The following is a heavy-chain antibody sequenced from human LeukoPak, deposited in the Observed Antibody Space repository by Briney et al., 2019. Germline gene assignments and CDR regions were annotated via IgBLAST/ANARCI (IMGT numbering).Heavy chain of an antibody. CDR2: ISSSSSYI. Sequence: PGGSLRLSCAAYGFTFSSYSMNWVRQAPGKGLEWVSSISSSSSYIYYADSVKGRFTISRDNAKNSLYLQMNSLRAEDTAVYYCARADSSGRGAFDIWGQGTMVTVSS. CDR3: ARADSSGRGAFDI. CDR1: GFTFSSYS. D-gene: IGHD6-25*01. J-gene: IGHJ3*02. V-gene: IGHV3-21*01.